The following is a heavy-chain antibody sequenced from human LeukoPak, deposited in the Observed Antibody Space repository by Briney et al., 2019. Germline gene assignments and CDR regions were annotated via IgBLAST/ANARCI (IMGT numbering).Heavy chain of an antibody. CDR3: AAVMVRGVIRNPF. Sequence: SVQVSFKSSGYTFTGYYMHWVRQAPGQGLEWVGGIIPIFCSANYAQKFQGRVTITADKSTSAAYMELSSLRAEDTAVYYCAAVMVRGVIRNPFWGQGTLVTVSS. D-gene: IGHD3-10*01. J-gene: IGHJ4*02. CDR1: GYTFTGYY. V-gene: IGHV1-69*06. CDR2: IIPIFCSA.